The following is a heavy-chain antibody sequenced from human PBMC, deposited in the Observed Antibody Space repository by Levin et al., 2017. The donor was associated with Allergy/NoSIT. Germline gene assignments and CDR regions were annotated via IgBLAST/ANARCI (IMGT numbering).Heavy chain of an antibody. J-gene: IGHJ4*02. CDR1: GGSISSSSYY. Sequence: SETLSLTCTVSGGSISSSSYYWGWIRQPPGKGLEWIGSIYYSGSTYYNPSLKSRVTISVDTSKNQFSLKLSSVTAADTAVYYCARQTRGYSGSPPVYWGQGTLVTVSS. CDR3: ARQTRGYSGSPPVY. V-gene: IGHV4-39*01. CDR2: IYYSGST. D-gene: IGHD5-12*01.